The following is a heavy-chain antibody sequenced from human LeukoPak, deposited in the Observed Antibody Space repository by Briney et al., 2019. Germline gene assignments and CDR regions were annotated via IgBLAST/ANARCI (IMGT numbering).Heavy chain of an antibody. Sequence: GSLRLSCAASGFTFSSYSMSWIRQPPGKGLEWIGEINHSGSTNYNPSLKSRVTISVDTSKNQFSLKLSSVTAADTAVYYCARSPVMRPQQQLVRNSLFNWGQGTLVTVSS. V-gene: IGHV4-34*01. CDR3: ARSPVMRPQQQLVRNSLFN. CDR1: GFTFSSYS. CDR2: INHSGST. J-gene: IGHJ4*02. D-gene: IGHD6-13*01.